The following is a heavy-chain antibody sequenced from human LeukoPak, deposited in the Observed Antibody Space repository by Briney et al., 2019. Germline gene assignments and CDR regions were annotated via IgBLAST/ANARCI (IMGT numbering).Heavy chain of an antibody. V-gene: IGHV1-18*01. CDR1: GYTFTSYG. J-gene: IGHJ6*03. D-gene: IGHD3-16*01. CDR3: AKVQLYDYVWGSYTYYYYMDV. Sequence: ASVKVSCKASGYTFTSYGISWVRQAPGQGLEWMGWISTYNGHTNYAQKLQGRVTMTTDTSTSTAYMELRSLRSDDTAVYYCAKVQLYDYVWGSYTYYYYMDVWGKGTTVTVSS. CDR2: ISTYNGHT.